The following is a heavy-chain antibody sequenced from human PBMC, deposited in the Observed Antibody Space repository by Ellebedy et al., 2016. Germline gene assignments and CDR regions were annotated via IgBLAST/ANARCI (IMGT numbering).Heavy chain of an antibody. Sequence: GESLKISXAASGFTFSSYDMHWVRQATGKGLEWVSAIGTAGDTYYPGSVKGRFTISRENAKNSLYPQMNSLRAGDTAVYYCARGVYDFWNSDYYYYMDVWGKGTTVTVSS. CDR2: IGTAGDT. J-gene: IGHJ6*03. CDR1: GFTFSSYD. V-gene: IGHV3-13*04. D-gene: IGHD3-3*01. CDR3: ARGVYDFWNSDYYYYMDV.